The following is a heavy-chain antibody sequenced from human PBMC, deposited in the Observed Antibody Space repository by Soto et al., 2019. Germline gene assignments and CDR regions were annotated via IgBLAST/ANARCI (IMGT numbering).Heavy chain of an antibody. CDR1: GGTFSSYA. D-gene: IGHD6-13*01. J-gene: IGHJ4*02. CDR2: IIPISGTA. Sequence: QVQLVQSGAEVKKPGSSVKVSCKASGGTFSSYAISWVRQAPGQGLEWMGGIIPISGTANYAQKFQGRVTXAALEXXSTAYMGLSSLRSEDTAVYYCARGDPSFRQLVQDYWGQGTLVTVSS. V-gene: IGHV1-69*12. CDR3: ARGDPSFRQLVQDY.